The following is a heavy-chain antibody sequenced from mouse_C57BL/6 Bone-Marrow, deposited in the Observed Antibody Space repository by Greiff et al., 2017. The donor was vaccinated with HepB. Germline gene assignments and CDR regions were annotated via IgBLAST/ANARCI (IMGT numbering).Heavy chain of an antibody. CDR2: ISDGGSYT. CDR1: GFTFSSYA. V-gene: IGHV5-4*01. CDR3: ARDRDGYLLAY. J-gene: IGHJ3*01. D-gene: IGHD2-3*01. Sequence: EVNVVESGGGLVKPGGSLNPSCEASGFTFSSYAMYWVRQTPEKRLEWVATISDGGSYTYYPDNVKGRFTISRDNAKNNLYLQMSHLKSEDTAMYYCARDRDGYLLAYWGQGTLVTVSA.